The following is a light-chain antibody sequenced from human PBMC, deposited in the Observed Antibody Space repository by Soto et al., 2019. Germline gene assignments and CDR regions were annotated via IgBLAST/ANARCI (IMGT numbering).Light chain of an antibody. J-gene: IGLJ1*01. CDR2: GNS. CDR3: QSYESSLSGYV. CDR1: SSNIGAGYD. V-gene: IGLV1-40*01. Sequence: QSVLTQPPSVSGAPGQRVTISCTGSSSNIGAGYDVHWYQQLPGTAPKLLIYGNSNRPSGVPDRFSGSKPGTSASLAITGLQAEDEADYYCQSYESSLSGYVLGTGTKVTV.